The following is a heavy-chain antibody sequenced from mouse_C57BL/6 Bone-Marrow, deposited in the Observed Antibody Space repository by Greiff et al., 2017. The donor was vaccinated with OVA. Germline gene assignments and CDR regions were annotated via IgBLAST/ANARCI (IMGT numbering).Heavy chain of an antibody. CDR2: INPNNGGT. J-gene: IGHJ1*03. V-gene: IGHV1-18*01. Sequence: EVKLQESGPELVKPGASVKIPCKASGYTFTDYNMDWVKQSHGKSLEWIGDINPNNGGTIYNQKFKGKATLTVDKSSSTAYMELRSLTSEDTAVYYCARSRYYGSSPYWYFDVWGTGTTVTVSS. D-gene: IGHD1-1*01. CDR3: ARSRYYGSSPYWYFDV. CDR1: GYTFTDYN.